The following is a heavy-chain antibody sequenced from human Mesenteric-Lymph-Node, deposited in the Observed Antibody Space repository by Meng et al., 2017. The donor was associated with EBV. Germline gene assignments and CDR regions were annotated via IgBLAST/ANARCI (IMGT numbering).Heavy chain of an antibody. Sequence: EESGGGLVKQGAATMRAAAEAGLSISDDYTCWSRQSRGKGVEWGSAISSSNNNIYYAASVKGRFTISRDKAKNSLYLQMNSLRDEDTAVYYCARGPTLGTTDFDYWGQGTLVTVSS. D-gene: IGHD1-7*01. V-gene: IGHV3-11*01. J-gene: IGHJ4*02. CDR2: ISSSNNNI. CDR3: ARGPTLGTTDFDY. CDR1: GLSISDDY.